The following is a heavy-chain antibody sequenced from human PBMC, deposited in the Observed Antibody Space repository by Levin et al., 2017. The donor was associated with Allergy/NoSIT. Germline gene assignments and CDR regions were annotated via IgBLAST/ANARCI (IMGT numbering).Heavy chain of an antibody. CDR1: GYTFTSYG. CDR3: ARVQPELWFGELFLQGAVGNIDY. J-gene: IGHJ4*02. Sequence: ASVKVSCKASGYTFTSYGISWVRQAPGQGLEWMGWISAYNGNTNYAQKLQGRVTMTTDTSTSTAYMELRSLRSDDTAVYYCARVQPELWFGELFLQGAVGNIDYWGQGTLVTVSS. V-gene: IGHV1-18*01. D-gene: IGHD3-10*01. CDR2: ISAYNGNT.